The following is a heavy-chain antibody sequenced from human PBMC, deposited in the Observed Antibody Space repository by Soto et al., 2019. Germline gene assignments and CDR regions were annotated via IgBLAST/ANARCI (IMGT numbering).Heavy chain of an antibody. CDR2: IYHSGST. CDR3: ARNKGYSSSWYIDGMDV. Sequence: QVQLQESGPGLVKPSGTLSLTCAVSGGSISSSNWWSWVRQPPGKGLEWIREIYHSGSTNYNPSLKSRVTISVDKSKNQFSLKLSSVTAADTAVYYCARNKGYSSSWYIDGMDVWGQGTTVTVSS. V-gene: IGHV4-4*02. CDR1: GGSISSSNW. J-gene: IGHJ6*02. D-gene: IGHD6-13*01.